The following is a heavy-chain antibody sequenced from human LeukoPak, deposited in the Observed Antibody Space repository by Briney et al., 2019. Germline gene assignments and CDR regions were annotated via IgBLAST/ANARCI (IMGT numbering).Heavy chain of an antibody. CDR3: AGGNSMNV. CDR1: EFPFSDSW. J-gene: IGHJ6*04. CDR2: IMKDGSGI. Sequence: PGGSLRLSCAVSEFPFSDSWMYWVRQAPGKGLEGVANIMKDGSGISYVDSVQGRFIISRDNAKNSLYLQMNSLRVGDTAVYFCAGGNSMNVWGKGTAVTVSS. V-gene: IGHV3-7*03. D-gene: IGHD1/OR15-1a*01.